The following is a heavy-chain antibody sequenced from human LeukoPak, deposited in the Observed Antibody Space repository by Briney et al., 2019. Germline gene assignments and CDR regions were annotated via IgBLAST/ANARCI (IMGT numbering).Heavy chain of an antibody. D-gene: IGHD5-18*01. CDR2: IYYSGST. CDR1: GGSISSYY. J-gene: IGHJ5*02. Sequence: SETLSLTCTVSGGSISSYYWSWIRQPPGKGLEWIGYIYYSGSTNYNPSLKSRVTISVDTSKNQFSLKLSSVTAADTAVYYCARSGYSYGYYTNWFDPWGQGTLVTVSS. V-gene: IGHV4-59*01. CDR3: ARSGYSYGYYTNWFDP.